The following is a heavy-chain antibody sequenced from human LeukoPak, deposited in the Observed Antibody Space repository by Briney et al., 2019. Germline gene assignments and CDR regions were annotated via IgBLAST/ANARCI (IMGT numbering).Heavy chain of an antibody. CDR2: ISSSSSTI. D-gene: IGHD5-18*01. V-gene: IGHV3-48*02. CDR3: ARAYSGYSYGYDY. CDR1: GLALSDHY. J-gene: IGHJ4*02. Sequence: GGSLRLSCAASGLALSDHYMDWVRQAPGKGLEWVSYISSSSSTIYYADSVKGRFTISRDNAKNSLYLQMNSLRDEDTAVYYCARAYSGYSYGYDYWGQGTLVTVSS.